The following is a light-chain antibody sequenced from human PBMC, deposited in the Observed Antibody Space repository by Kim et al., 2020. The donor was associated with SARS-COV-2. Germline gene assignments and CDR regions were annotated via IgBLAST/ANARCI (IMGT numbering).Light chain of an antibody. CDR1: QAISDG. CDR3: LQDFNYPYT. CDR2: QTS. J-gene: IGKJ2*01. Sequence: AIHMTQSPTSLSASVGDTVTITCRASQAISDGVGWYRQIPGKAPKLLIYQTSSLQSGVPSRFSGSGSGTDFTLTISSLQPEDFSTYYCLQDFNYPYTFGQGTKLEI. V-gene: IGKV1-6*01.